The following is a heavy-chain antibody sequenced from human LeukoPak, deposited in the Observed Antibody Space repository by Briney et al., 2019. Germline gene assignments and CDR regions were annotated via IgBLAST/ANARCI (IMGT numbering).Heavy chain of an antibody. D-gene: IGHD2-2*01. CDR1: APTVSSYA. CDR3: AKVHHPDCSSTSCYLGGFDY. CDR2: ISGSGGST. V-gene: IGHV3-23*01. J-gene: IGHJ4*02. Sequence: PGRCLRPSCAAPAPTVSSYATSSVSHAAGNWLGWVSAISGSGGSTYYADSVKGPFTSSRAKSKNTMCIQMNSLRAEDTAVYSCAKVHHPDCSSTSCYLGGFDYWGQGALVTGSS.